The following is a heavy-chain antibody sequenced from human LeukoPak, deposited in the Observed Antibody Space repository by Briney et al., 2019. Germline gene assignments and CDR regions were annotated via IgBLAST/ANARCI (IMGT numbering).Heavy chain of an antibody. CDR3: ARGLEYYYDSSGYYY. CDR2: INPNSGGT. CDR1: GYTFTSYG. J-gene: IGHJ4*02. V-gene: IGHV1-2*02. D-gene: IGHD3-22*01. Sequence: GASVKVSCKASGYTFTSYGISWVRQAPGQGLEWMGWINPNSGGTNYAQKFQGRVTMTRDTSISTAYMELSRLRSDDTAVYYCARGLEYYYDSSGYYYWGQGTLVTVSS.